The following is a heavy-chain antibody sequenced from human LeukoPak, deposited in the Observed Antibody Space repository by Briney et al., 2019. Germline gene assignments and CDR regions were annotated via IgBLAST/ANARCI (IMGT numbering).Heavy chain of an antibody. CDR1: GFTFSSYS. D-gene: IGHD1-14*01. CDR2: ISGGGSST. CDR3: AKGGATTNRYEYLDY. J-gene: IGHJ4*02. V-gene: IGHV3-23*01. Sequence: GGSLRLSCAASGFTFSSYSMYWLRQAPGKGLKWISVISGGGSSTYYADSVRGRFSISRDNSKNTLFLQMNSLRAEDTAVYYCAKGGATTNRYEYLDYWGQGVLVTVSS.